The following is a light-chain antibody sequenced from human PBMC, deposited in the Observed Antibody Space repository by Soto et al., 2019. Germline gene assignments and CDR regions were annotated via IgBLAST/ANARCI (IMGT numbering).Light chain of an antibody. CDR2: EVN. J-gene: IGLJ3*02. V-gene: IGLV2-8*01. CDR1: SSDVGGYNY. Sequence: QSALTQPPSASGSPGQSVTISCTGTSSDVGGYNYVSWYQHHPGKAPKLMLYEVNTRPSGVPDRFSGSKSGNTASLTVSGLQAEDEADYYCISYTSSSTWVFGGGTKLTVL. CDR3: ISYTSSSTWV.